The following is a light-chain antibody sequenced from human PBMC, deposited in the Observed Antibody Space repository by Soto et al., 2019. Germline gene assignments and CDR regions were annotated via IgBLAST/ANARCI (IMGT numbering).Light chain of an antibody. V-gene: IGKV3-15*01. CDR1: QNIHNH. Sequence: MSQSPATLSVSPGERVTLSCRATQNIHNHMSWFLQKPGQTPRLLIYDAITRPPDVPARFSGSWSGTEFTLTISSVQSEDFAVYSCQKYYAWRPTVRGGT. CDR3: QKYYAWRPT. CDR2: DAI. J-gene: IGKJ4*02.